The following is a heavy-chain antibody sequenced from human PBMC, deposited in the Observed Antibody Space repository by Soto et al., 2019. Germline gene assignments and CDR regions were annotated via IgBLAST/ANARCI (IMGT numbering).Heavy chain of an antibody. CDR3: AHSVVLLPAHNWFDP. D-gene: IGHD2-2*01. CDR1: GFSLSTSGVG. Sequence: QITLKESGPTLVKPTQTLTLTCTFSGFSLSTSGVGVGWIRQPPGKALEWLALIYWDDDKRYSPSLKSRLTITKDTSKNQVVLTITSMGPVDTATYYCAHSVVLLPAHNWFDPWGQGTLVTVSS. J-gene: IGHJ5*02. V-gene: IGHV2-5*02. CDR2: IYWDDDK.